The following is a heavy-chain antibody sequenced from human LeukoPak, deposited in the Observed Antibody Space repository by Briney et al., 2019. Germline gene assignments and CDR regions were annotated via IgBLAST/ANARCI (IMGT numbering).Heavy chain of an antibody. CDR3: ARDSYGGEVTMIVVALGNWFDP. V-gene: IGHV1-2*02. D-gene: IGHD3-22*01. CDR1: GYTFTGYY. J-gene: IGHJ5*02. Sequence: ASVKVSCKASGYTFTGYYMHWVRQAPGQGLEWMGWINPNSGGTNYAQKFQGRVTITADKSTSTAYMELSSLRSEDTAVYYCARDSYGGEVTMIVVALGNWFDPWGQGTLVTVSS. CDR2: INPNSGGT.